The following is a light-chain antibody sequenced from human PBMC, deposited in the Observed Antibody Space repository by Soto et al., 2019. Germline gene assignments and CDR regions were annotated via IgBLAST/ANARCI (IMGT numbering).Light chain of an antibody. J-gene: IGKJ2*01. CDR2: DAS. V-gene: IGKV3-11*01. Sequence: EIVLTQSPATLSLSPGESTTLSCTASQSVSRYLAWYQQKPGQAPRLLIYDASNRATGIPARFSGSGSGTDFTLTSSSLEPEDFAVYYCQHQRNCPPYTCGHGTKLEIK. CDR3: QHQRNCPPYT. CDR1: QSVSRY.